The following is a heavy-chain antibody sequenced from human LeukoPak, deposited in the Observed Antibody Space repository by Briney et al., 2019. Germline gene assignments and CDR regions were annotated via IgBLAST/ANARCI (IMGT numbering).Heavy chain of an antibody. CDR1: GFTLSSYE. Sequence: GGSLRLSCAASGFTLSSYEMNWVRLAPGKGLEWISYISRTGNSIYYADSVKGRFTISRDSAKNSLYLQMNSLRAEDTAVYYCARGPYSSNWYVDYWGQGTPVTVAS. D-gene: IGHD6-13*01. CDR2: ISRTGNSI. J-gene: IGHJ4*02. V-gene: IGHV3-48*03. CDR3: ARGPYSSNWYVDY.